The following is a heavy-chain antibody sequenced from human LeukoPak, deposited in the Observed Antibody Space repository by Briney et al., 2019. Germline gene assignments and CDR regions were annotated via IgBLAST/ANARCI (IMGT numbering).Heavy chain of an antibody. Sequence: SETLSLTCAVSNGSITSSSYYWGWIRQPPGKGLEWIGSIYYSGSTYYNPSLKRRVTISLDTSKNQISLKLTSVAAADTAVYYCASCYDFNYYYMHVWAKGPRSPPP. CDR1: NGSITSSSYY. D-gene: IGHD3-3*01. CDR2: IYYSGST. CDR3: ASCYDFNYYYMHV. V-gene: IGHV4-39*07. J-gene: IGHJ6*03.